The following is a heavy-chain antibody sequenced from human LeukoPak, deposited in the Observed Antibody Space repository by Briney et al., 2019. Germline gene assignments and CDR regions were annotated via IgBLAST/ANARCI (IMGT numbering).Heavy chain of an antibody. V-gene: IGHV3-21*01. CDR2: ISSSSSYI. J-gene: IGHJ6*04. CDR3: ARDQEQLVSYYGRDV. CDR1: GFTFSSYS. D-gene: IGHD6-6*01. Sequence: GGSLRLSCAASGFTFSSYSMNWVRQAPGKGLEWVSSISSSSSYIYYADSVKGRFTISRDNAKNSLYLQMNSLRAEDTAVYYCARDQEQLVSYYGRDVWGKGPTVTVSS.